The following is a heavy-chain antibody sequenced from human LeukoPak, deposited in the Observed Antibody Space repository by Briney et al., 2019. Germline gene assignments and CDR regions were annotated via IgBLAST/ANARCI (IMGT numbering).Heavy chain of an antibody. CDR3: AREGYCNSTSCYKPFDY. D-gene: IGHD2-2*01. CDR2: ISGYNGNT. V-gene: IGHV1-18*01. Sequence: ASVKVSCKASGYTFTSYCISWVRQAPGQGLEWMGWISGYNGNTNYAQKLQGRVTMTTDTSTSTAYMELRSLRSDDTAVYYCAREGYCNSTSCYKPFDYWGQGTLVTVSS. CDR1: GYTFTSYC. J-gene: IGHJ4*02.